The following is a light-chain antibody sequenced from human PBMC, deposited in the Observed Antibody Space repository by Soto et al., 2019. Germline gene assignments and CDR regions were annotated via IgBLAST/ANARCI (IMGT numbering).Light chain of an antibody. CDR2: GNS. CDR1: SSNIGAGYD. CDR3: QSYDGSLSGSV. V-gene: IGLV1-40*01. J-gene: IGLJ3*02. Sequence: QSVLTQPPSVSGAPGQRVTISCTGSSSNIGAGYDVHWYQQLPGTAPKLLIYGNSNRPSGVPDRFSGSKSGTSASLAIAGLQDEDEADDYCQSYDGSLSGSVFGGGTKLTVL.